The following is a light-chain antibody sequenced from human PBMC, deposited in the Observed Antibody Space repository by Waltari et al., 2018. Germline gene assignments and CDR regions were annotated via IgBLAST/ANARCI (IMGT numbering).Light chain of an antibody. Sequence: EIVLTQSPDTLSLSPGERASLSCRASQSVIRYLAWYQQKPGQAPRLLIYYASKRATDIPARFSGSVSGTDFTLTISSLEPEDAAVYYCQQRDNWPGTFGQGTRVEIK. V-gene: IGKV3-11*01. J-gene: IGKJ1*01. CDR3: QQRDNWPGT. CDR2: YAS. CDR1: QSVIRY.